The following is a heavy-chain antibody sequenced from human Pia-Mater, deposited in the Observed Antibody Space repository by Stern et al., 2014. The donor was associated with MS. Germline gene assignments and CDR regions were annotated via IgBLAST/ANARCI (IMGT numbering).Heavy chain of an antibody. J-gene: IGHJ6*02. CDR2: IIPILGTA. Sequence: VQLVESGAEVKKPGSSAKISCKASGGTFNVYAINWLRQAPGQGLEWIGVIIPILGTANYAQKFQGRVTITADESTRTTSMQLSSLRSNDTAVYYCARDGRHTYTYALDVWGQGTTVTVSS. V-gene: IGHV1-69*01. CDR1: GGTFNVYA. D-gene: IGHD2-2*02. CDR3: ARDGRHTYTYALDV.